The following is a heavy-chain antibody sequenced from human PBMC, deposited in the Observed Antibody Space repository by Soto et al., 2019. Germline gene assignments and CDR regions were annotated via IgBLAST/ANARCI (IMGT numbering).Heavy chain of an antibody. V-gene: IGHV3-30*18. CDR1: GFPFSSYG. Sequence: GGSLRLSCAASGFPFSSYGMHWVRQASGKGLEWVAVMSHDGSNKYYADSVKGRFTISRDNSKNTLFLQMNSPRAEDTAVYYCAKGEYYYDSSGYYPSDYWGQGTLVTVSS. CDR2: MSHDGSNK. D-gene: IGHD3-22*01. CDR3: AKGEYYYDSSGYYPSDY. J-gene: IGHJ4*02.